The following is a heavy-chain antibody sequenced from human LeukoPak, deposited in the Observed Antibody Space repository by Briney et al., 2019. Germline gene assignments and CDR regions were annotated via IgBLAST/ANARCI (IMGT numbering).Heavy chain of an antibody. CDR1: GGSISSSSYY. D-gene: IGHD3-3*01. CDR2: ISYSGNT. V-gene: IGHV4-39*01. J-gene: IGHJ4*02. CDR3: ARPVWSGYFDGAAFDF. Sequence: PSETLPLTCTVSGGSISSSSYYWGWIRQPPGKGLEWIGSISYSGNTHYNPSLKSRVTISVDTSKNQFSLKLSSVTAADTALYYCARPVWSGYFDGAAFDFWGQGTLVTVSS.